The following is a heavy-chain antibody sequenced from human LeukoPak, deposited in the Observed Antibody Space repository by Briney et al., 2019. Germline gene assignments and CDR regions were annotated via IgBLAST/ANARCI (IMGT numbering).Heavy chain of an antibody. CDR3: ARGFRRVSCSSTSCYSTYPFY. Sequence: ASVKVSCKASGYTFTSYDINWVRQATGQGLEWMRWMNPNSGNTGYAQKFQGRVTMTRNTSISTAYMELSSLRSEDTAVYYCARGFRRVSCSSTSCYSTYPFYWGQGTLVTVSS. D-gene: IGHD2-2*01. CDR2: MNPNSGNT. V-gene: IGHV1-8*01. CDR1: GYTFTSYD. J-gene: IGHJ4*02.